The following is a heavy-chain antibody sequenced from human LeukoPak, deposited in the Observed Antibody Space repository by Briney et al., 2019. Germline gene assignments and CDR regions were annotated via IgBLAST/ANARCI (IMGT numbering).Heavy chain of an antibody. D-gene: IGHD2-8*01. V-gene: IGHV3-66*02. J-gene: IGHJ4*02. CDR2: IYSGGST. CDR1: GFAVSSNY. CDR3: ARGLYCTNGVCYSRWAFDY. Sequence: SGGSLRLSCAASGFAVSSNYMSWVRQAPGKGLGWVSVIYSGGSTYYADSVKGRFTISRDNSKNTLYLQMNSLRAEDTAVYYCARGLYCTNGVCYSRWAFDYWGQGTLVTVSS.